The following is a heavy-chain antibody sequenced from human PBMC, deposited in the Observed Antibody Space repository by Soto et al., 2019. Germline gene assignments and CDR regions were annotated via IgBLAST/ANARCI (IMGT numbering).Heavy chain of an antibody. V-gene: IGHV1-8*01. CDR1: GYTFTSYD. CDR3: ARGGGALITIFWSGYYTAPYCYGMDV. Sequence: GASVKVSCKASGYTFTSYDINWVRQATGQGLEWMGWMNPNSGNTGYAQKLQGRVTMTRNTSISTAYMELSGLRSEDTAVYYCARGGGALITIFWSGYYTAPYCYGMDVWGQGTTVTVSS. J-gene: IGHJ6*02. D-gene: IGHD3-3*01. CDR2: MNPNSGNT.